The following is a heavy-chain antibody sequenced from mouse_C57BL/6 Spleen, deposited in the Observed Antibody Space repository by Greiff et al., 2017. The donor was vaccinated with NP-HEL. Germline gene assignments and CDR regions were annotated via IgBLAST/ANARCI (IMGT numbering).Heavy chain of an antibody. V-gene: IGHV1-5*01. Sequence: SGTVLARPGASVKMSCKTSGYTFTSYWMHWVKQRPGQGLEWIGAIYPGNSDTSYNQKFKGKAKLTAVTSASTAYMELSSLTNEDSAVYYCTSVYYGNYVGWYFDVWGTGTTVTVSS. CDR2: IYPGNSDT. J-gene: IGHJ1*03. CDR1: GYTFTSYW. D-gene: IGHD2-1*01. CDR3: TSVYYGNYVGWYFDV.